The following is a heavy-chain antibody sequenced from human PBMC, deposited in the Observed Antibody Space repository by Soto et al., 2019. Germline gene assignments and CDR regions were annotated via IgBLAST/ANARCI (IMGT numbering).Heavy chain of an antibody. CDR2: IIPIFGTA. CDR3: ARGYSYGFFDY. J-gene: IGHJ4*02. Sequence: GASVKVSCKASGGTFSSYAISWLRQAPGQGLEWMGGIIPIFGTANYAQKFQGRVTITADESTSTAYMELSSLRSEDTAVYYCARGYSYGFFDYLGQGTLVTVSS. D-gene: IGHD5-18*01. V-gene: IGHV1-69*13. CDR1: GGTFSSYA.